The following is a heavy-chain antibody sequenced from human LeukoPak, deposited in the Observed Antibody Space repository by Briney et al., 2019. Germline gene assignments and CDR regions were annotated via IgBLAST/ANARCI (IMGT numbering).Heavy chain of an antibody. D-gene: IGHD6-19*01. CDR2: INHSGST. V-gene: IGHV4-34*01. J-gene: IGHJ4*02. Sequence: SETLSLTCAVYGGSFSGYYWSWIRQPPGKGLEWIGEINHSGSTNYNPSLKSRVTISVDTSKNQFSLKLSSVTAADTAVYYCARGRMALGAVAGTEAIYYFDYWGQGTLVTVSS. CDR1: GGSFSGYY. CDR3: ARGRMALGAVAGTEAIYYFDY.